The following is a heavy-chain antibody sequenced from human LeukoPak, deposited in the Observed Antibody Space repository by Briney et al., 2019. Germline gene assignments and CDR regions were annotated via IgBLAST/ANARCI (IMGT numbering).Heavy chain of an antibody. CDR2: IYYSGST. Sequence: PSETLSLTCTVSGGSISSYYWSWIRQPPGKGLEWIGYIYYSGSTNYNPSLKSRVTISVDTSKNQFSLKLSSVTAADTAVYYCARRLLPHYYGSGRFSNWFDPWGQGTLVTVSS. CDR1: GGSISSYY. V-gene: IGHV4-59*12. D-gene: IGHD3-10*01. J-gene: IGHJ5*02. CDR3: ARRLLPHYYGSGRFSNWFDP.